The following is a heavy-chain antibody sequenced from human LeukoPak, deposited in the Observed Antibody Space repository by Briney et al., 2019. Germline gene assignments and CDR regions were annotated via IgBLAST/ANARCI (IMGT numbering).Heavy chain of an antibody. V-gene: IGHV4-4*02. CDR3: ARGNGYSSRPFDY. J-gene: IGHJ4*02. CDR1: GGSISSSNW. CDR2: IYHSGST. Sequence: SGTLSLTCAVSGGSISSSNWWSWVRRPPGKGLEWIGEIYHSGSTNYNPSLKSRVTISVDKSKNQFSLKLSSVTAADTAVYYCARGNGYSSRPFDYWGQGTLVTVSS. D-gene: IGHD6-13*01.